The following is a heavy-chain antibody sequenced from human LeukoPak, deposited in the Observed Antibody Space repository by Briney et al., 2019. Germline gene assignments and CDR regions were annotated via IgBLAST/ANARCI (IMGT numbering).Heavy chain of an antibody. D-gene: IGHD1-1*01. CDR3: ARDQLYLGWFDP. J-gene: IGHJ5*02. CDR2: IYSSGST. V-gene: IGHV4-59*01. CDR1: GGSIDSYY. Sequence: SETLSLTCTVSGGSIDSYYWSWIRQPPGKGLEWIGYIYSSGSTKYNPSLKSRVTISVDTSKNQFSLTLSSVTAADTAVYYCARDQLYLGWFDPWGQGTLVTVSS.